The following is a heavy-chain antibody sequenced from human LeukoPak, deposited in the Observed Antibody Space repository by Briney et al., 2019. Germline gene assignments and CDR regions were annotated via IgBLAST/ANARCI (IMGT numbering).Heavy chain of an antibody. Sequence: GGSLRLSCAASGFTFSSYAMSWVRQAPGRGLEWVSAISGSGGSTYYADSVKGRFTISRDNSKNTLYLQMNSLRAEDTAVYYCAKDLLAAAVLYYFDYWGQGTLVTVSS. CDR1: GFTFSSYA. CDR3: AKDLLAAAVLYYFDY. J-gene: IGHJ4*02. V-gene: IGHV3-23*01. D-gene: IGHD6-13*01. CDR2: ISGSGGST.